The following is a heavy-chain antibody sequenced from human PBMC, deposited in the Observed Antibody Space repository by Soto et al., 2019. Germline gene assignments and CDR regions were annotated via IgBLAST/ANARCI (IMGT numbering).Heavy chain of an antibody. CDR2: IAISGITT. J-gene: IGHJ4*02. CDR3: AKRFAPSGSGWDS. V-gene: IGHV3-23*01. CDR1: GFPFSSYA. Sequence: DVHLLESGGALVQPGESLRLSCAASGFPFSSYAMTWVRQAPGKGLEWVSTIAISGITTFYADSVRGRFTISRDNPGNTLYLQMNNLGVEDTGIYYCAKRFAPSGSGWDSWGQGTLVTVSS. D-gene: IGHD6-19*01.